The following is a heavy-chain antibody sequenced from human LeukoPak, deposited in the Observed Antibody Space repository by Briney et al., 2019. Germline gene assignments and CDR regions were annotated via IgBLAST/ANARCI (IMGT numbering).Heavy chain of an antibody. J-gene: IGHJ4*02. Sequence: GGSLRLSCTASGFTFGDYAMSWVRQAPGKGQEWVGFIRSKAYGGTTEYAASVKGRFTISRDDSKSIAYLQMNSLKAEDTAVYYCTRGSLLRHFDYWGQGTLVTVSS. CDR1: GFTFGDYA. D-gene: IGHD2-15*01. CDR3: TRGSLLRHFDY. CDR2: IRSKAYGGTT. V-gene: IGHV3-49*04.